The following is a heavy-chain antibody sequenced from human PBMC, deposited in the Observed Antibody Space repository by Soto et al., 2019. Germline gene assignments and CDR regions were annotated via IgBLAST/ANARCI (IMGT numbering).Heavy chain of an antibody. Sequence: PSETLSLTCAVSGVSINAGGYSWTWIRQSPGKALAWMGHIYQSGSTYYKPSLKGRITISGDMSKNDFSLEVTSVTPADTALYFCARGDYNDYFDFWGQGALVTVSS. D-gene: IGHD4-4*01. CDR2: IYQSGST. J-gene: IGHJ4*02. CDR1: GVSINAGGYS. CDR3: ARGDYNDYFDF. V-gene: IGHV4-30-2*06.